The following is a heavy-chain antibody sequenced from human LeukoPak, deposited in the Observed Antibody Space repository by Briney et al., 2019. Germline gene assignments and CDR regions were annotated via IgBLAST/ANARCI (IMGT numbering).Heavy chain of an antibody. J-gene: IGHJ4*01. D-gene: IGHD1-26*01. Sequence: SETLSLTCTVSGGSINSGSYYWGWIRQPPGKGLEWIGSICYSGSPNYNPSLKSRVTISIDTSKNQFSLKLSSVTAADTAVYYCVRDRVGTTGVPYFDFWGQGTLVTVSS. CDR2: ICYSGSP. CDR1: GGSINSGSYY. V-gene: IGHV4-39*07. CDR3: VRDRVGTTGVPYFDF.